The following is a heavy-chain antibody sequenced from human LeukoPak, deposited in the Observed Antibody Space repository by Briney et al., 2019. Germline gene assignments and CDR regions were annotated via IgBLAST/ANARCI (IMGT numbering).Heavy chain of an antibody. Sequence: GASLRLSCAASGFTFSSYAMSWVRQAPGKGLEWVSTISDSGGSTYYADSVKGRFTISRDTSKNTLYLQMNSLRADDTAVYYFSKGGPWDRFHPWGQGTLVTGSS. CDR3: SKGGPWDRFHP. J-gene: IGHJ5*02. CDR2: ISDSGGST. D-gene: IGHD1-26*01. CDR1: GFTFSSYA. V-gene: IGHV3-23*01.